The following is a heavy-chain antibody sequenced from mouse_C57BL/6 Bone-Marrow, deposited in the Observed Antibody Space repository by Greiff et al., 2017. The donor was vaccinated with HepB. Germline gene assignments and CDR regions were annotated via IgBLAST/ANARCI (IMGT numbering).Heavy chain of an antibody. J-gene: IGHJ3*01. CDR3: ARHLRERFAY. V-gene: IGHV5-6*01. CDR2: ISSGGSYT. D-gene: IGHD3-1*01. Sequence: EVQLVESGGDLVKPGGSLKLSCAASGFTFSSYGMSWVRQTPDKRLEWVATISSGGSYTYYPDSVKGRFTISRDNAKNTLYLQMSSLKSEDTAMYYCARHLRERFAYWGQGTLVTVSA. CDR1: GFTFSSYG.